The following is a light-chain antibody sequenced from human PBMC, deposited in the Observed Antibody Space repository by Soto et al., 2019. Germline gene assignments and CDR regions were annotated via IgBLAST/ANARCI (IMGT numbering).Light chain of an antibody. J-gene: IGLJ2*01. CDR3: SSFSPITREV. Sequence: QSALTQPASVSGSPGQSITISCTGTSSDVGGYSYVSWYQQHPGKTPKLMIYEVSNRPSGVSHRFSGSKSGNTASLTISGLQTEDEADYYCSSFSPITREVFGGGTQLTVL. CDR2: EVS. CDR1: SSDVGGYSY. V-gene: IGLV2-14*01.